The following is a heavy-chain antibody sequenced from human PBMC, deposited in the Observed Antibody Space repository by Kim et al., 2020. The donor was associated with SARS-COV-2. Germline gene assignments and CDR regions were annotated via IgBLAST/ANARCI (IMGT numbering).Heavy chain of an antibody. Sequence: GGSLRLSCAASGFTFSVYYISWIRQAPGKGLEWVSYISGSGDSIYYADSVKGRFTISRDNAKDSLYLQMNSLRAEDTAVYFCARDYGSGLWGQGTLVTVSS. D-gene: IGHD3-10*01. V-gene: IGHV3-11*01. CDR1: GFTFSVYY. CDR2: ISGSGDSI. J-gene: IGHJ4*02. CDR3: ARDYGSGL.